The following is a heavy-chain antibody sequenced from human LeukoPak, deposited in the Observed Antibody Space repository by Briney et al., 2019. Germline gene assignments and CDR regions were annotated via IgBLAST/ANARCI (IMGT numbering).Heavy chain of an antibody. Sequence: SGPAMVKRTETVNITCNFSGFSLSPSGMCVSWMSQPPGKADEGIARIDWDDDKYYSTSLKTRLTISKETSKNQVVLTMTNMDPVDTATYYCARSTRDYYGSGTYYYYYYGMDVCGQGTTVTVSS. V-gene: IGHV2-70*10. CDR2: IDWDDDK. J-gene: IGHJ6*02. D-gene: IGHD3-10*01. CDR3: ARSTRDYYGSGTYYYYYYGMDV. CDR1: GFSLSPSGMC.